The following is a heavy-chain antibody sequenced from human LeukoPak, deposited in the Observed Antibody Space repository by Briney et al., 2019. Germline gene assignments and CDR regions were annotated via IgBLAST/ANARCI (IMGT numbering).Heavy chain of an antibody. J-gene: IGHJ4*02. V-gene: IGHV3-7*01. CDR2: INHNGNVN. CDR3: ARAASSSWYQFDY. Sequence: GGSLRLSCAASGFTFSSYWMNWARQAPGKGLEWVASINHNGNVNYYVDSVKGRFTISRDNAKNSLYLQMSNLRAEDTAVYHCARAASSSWYQFDYWGQGTLVTVSS. CDR1: GFTFSSYW. D-gene: IGHD6-13*01.